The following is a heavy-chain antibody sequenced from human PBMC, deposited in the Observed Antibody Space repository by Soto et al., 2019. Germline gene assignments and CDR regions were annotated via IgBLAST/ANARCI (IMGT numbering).Heavy chain of an antibody. J-gene: IGHJ4*02. D-gene: IGHD6-19*01. CDR2: IRAYNGYT. V-gene: IGHV1-18*04. CDR3: ARASDGYRSGWYVGYFDY. CDR1: GYTFTSYG. Sequence: AASVKVSCKAFGYTFTSYGISWVRQAPGQGLEWMGWIRAYNGYTNYAQKFQGRVTITTDTSTSTAYMELRSLISDDTAVYYCARASDGYRSGWYVGYFDYWGQGTLVTVSS.